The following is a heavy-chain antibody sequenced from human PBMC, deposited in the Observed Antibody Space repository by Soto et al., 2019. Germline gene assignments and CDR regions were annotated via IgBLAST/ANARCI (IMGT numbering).Heavy chain of an antibody. V-gene: IGHV3-23*01. CDR3: ARGHRSGSYYGD. J-gene: IGHJ4*02. D-gene: IGHD3-10*01. CDR1: GFTFSTYA. Sequence: GGSLRLSCASSGFTFSTYAMSWVRQAPGKGLEWVSAISGSGGSTYYADSVKGRFTISRDNSKNTLYLQMNSLRAEDTAVYYCARGHRSGSYYGDWGQGTLVTVSS. CDR2: ISGSGGST.